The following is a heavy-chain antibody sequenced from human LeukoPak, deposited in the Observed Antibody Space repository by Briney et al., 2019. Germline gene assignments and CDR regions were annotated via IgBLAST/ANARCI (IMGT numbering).Heavy chain of an antibody. CDR3: ARWAAPASI. J-gene: IGHJ3*02. D-gene: IGHD6-13*01. V-gene: IGHV3-7*01. CDR1: GFTFSSYW. Sequence: PGGSLRLSCAGSGFTFSSYWMSWVRQAPGKGLEWVANIKQDGSEKYYVDSVKGRFTISRDNAKNSLYLQMNSLRAEDTAVYYCARWAAPASIWGQGTMVTVSS. CDR2: IKQDGSEK.